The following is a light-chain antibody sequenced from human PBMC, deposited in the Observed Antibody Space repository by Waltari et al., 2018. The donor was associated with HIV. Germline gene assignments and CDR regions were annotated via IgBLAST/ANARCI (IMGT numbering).Light chain of an antibody. V-gene: IGLV2-23*02. CDR3: CSYATSSTFVV. J-gene: IGLJ2*01. CDR1: SSHVGTYNL. CDR2: EVS. Sequence: QSALTQPASESGSPGQSITISCTGTSSHVGTYNLVSSYQQYPGKAPKLIIYEVSKRPSGVSNRFSGSKCGNTASLTISGLQAADEADYYCCSYATSSTFVVFGGGTKLTVL.